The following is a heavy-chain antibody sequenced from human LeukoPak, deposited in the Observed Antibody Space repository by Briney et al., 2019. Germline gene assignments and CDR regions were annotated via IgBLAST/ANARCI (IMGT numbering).Heavy chain of an antibody. CDR2: INHSGST. V-gene: IGHV4-34*01. J-gene: IGHJ4*02. D-gene: IGHD6-13*01. Sequence: SETLSLTCAVYGGSFSGYYWSWIRQPPGKGLEWIGEINHSGSTNYNPSLKSRVIISVDTSKNQFTLKLSSVTAAVTAVYYCARRAAAAGKSFDYWGQGTLVTVSS. CDR1: GGSFSGYY. CDR3: ARRAAAAGKSFDY.